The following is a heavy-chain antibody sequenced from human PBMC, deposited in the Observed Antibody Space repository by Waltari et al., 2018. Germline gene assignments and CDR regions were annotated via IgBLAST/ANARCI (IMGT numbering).Heavy chain of an antibody. Sequence: QVQLVQSGAEVKKPGASVKVSCKASGYTFTSYGISWVRQAPGQGLEWMGWISSYNGNTHYAQKLQGRVTMTTDTSTSTAYMELRSLRSDDTAVYYCAREASIGIAARNYYYYYGMDVWGQGTTVTVSS. V-gene: IGHV1-18*01. CDR2: ISSYNGNT. CDR1: GYTFTSYG. D-gene: IGHD6-6*01. CDR3: AREASIGIAARNYYYYYGMDV. J-gene: IGHJ6*02.